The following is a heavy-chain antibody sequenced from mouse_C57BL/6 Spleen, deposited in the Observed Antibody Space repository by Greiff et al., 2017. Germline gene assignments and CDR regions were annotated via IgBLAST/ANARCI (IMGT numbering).Heavy chain of an antibody. D-gene: IGHD1-1*02. CDR2: IYPGDGDT. CDR3: AREGGWYFDV. CDR1: GYAFSSSW. Sequence: VQLQQSGPELVKPGASVKIPCKASGYAFSSSWMNWVKQRPGKGLEWIGRIYPGDGDTNYNGKFKGKATLTADKSSSTAYMQLSRLTSEDSAVYFCAREGGWYFDVWGTGTTVTVSS. J-gene: IGHJ1*03. V-gene: IGHV1-82*01.